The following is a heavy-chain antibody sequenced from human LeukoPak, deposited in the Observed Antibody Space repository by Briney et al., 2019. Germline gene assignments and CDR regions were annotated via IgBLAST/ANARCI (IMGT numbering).Heavy chain of an antibody. CDR3: ARDGEEYYYDSSVYYARY. CDR1: GYTFTGYY. Sequence: ASVKVSCKASGYTFTGYYMHWVRQAPGQGLEWMGWINPNSGGTNYAQKFQGRVTMTRDTSISTAYMELSRLRSDDTAVYYCARDGEEYYYDSSVYYARYWGQGTLVTVSS. J-gene: IGHJ4*02. CDR2: INPNSGGT. V-gene: IGHV1-2*02. D-gene: IGHD3-22*01.